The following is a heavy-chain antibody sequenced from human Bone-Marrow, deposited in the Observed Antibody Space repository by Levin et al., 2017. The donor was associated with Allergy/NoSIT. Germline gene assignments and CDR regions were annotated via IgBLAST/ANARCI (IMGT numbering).Heavy chain of an antibody. D-gene: IGHD6-19*01. V-gene: IGHV4-59*01. CDR2: INNSGTS. CDR1: GVSITTYY. Sequence: PGGSLRLSCSVSGVSITTYYWTWIRQPPGKGLEWIGDINNSGTSNYSPSLESRATITLHTSESQISLTLHSASAADTAVYFCARVRRLAARPKYFDFWGQGILVTVSS. CDR3: ARVRRLAARPKYFDF. J-gene: IGHJ4*02.